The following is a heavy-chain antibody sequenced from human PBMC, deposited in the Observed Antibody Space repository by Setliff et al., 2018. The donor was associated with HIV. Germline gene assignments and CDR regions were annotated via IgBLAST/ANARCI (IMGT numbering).Heavy chain of an antibody. CDR1: GYFFLDSW. V-gene: IGHV5-51*01. Sequence: GESLKISCKGSGYFFLDSWIGWVRQMPGKGLEWVAIIYPGDSETRYSPSFEGQVTISVDRSINTAYLQWSSLKASDTAIYYCTRHPLRPGIAGYFYFVDGWGTGTTVTVSS. CDR2: IYPGDSET. CDR3: TRHPLRPGIAGYFYFVDG. D-gene: IGHD3-9*01. J-gene: IGHJ6*03.